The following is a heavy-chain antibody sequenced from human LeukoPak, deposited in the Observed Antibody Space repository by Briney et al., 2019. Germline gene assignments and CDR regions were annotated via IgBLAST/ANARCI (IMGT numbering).Heavy chain of an antibody. Sequence: GGSLRLSCAASGFTFSSYWMSWVRQAPGKGLEWVANIKHDGSEKYYVDSVKGRFTISRDNSKNTLYLQMNSLRAEDTAVYYCAKDSYDVFLQGSSSLDYWGQGTLVTVSS. V-gene: IGHV3-7*01. J-gene: IGHJ4*02. CDR3: AKDSYDVFLQGSSSLDY. CDR2: IKHDGSEK. CDR1: GFTFSSYW. D-gene: IGHD6-6*01.